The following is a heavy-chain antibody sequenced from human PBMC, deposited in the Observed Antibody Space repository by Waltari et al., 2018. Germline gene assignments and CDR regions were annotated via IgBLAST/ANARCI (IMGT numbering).Heavy chain of an antibody. J-gene: IGHJ6*02. V-gene: IGHV4-39*07. Sequence: QLQLQESGPGLVKPSETLSLTCTVSGGSISSSSYYWGWIRQPPGKGLEWIGSIYYSGSTYYNPSLKSRVTISVDTSKNQFSLKLSSVTAADTAVYYCARDYPPFYRRESGMDVWGQGTTVTVSS. CDR1: GGSISSSSYY. CDR3: ARDYPPFYRRESGMDV. CDR2: IYYSGST.